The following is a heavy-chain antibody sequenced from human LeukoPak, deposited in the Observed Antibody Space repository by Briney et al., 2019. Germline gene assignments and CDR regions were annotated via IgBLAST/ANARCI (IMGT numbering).Heavy chain of an antibody. CDR2: INHSGST. CDR1: GGSFSGYY. D-gene: IGHD6-19*01. J-gene: IGHJ5*02. CDR3: ARGGSTPPVGWFDPWAIRRGSTPPVGWFDP. Sequence: PSETLSLTCAVYGGSFSGYYWSWIRQPPGKGLEWIGEINHSGSTNYNPSLKSRVTISVDTSKNQFSLKLSSVTAADTAVYYCARGGSTPPVGWFDPWAIRRGSTPPVGWFDPWGQGTLVTVSS. V-gene: IGHV4-34*01.